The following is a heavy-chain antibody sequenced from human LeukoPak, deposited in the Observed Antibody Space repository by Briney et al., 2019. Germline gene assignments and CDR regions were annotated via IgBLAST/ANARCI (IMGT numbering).Heavy chain of an antibody. V-gene: IGHV3-74*01. Sequence: GGSLTLSCVASGFTFNSDRVQWVRQAPGKALVWVSRISGDSVYTRYADPGKGRFTISRDNAKNTLYLQMNSLRADDTAVYYCESGAHGYHGLLTGLHDALDIWGNGTMVTVSS. CDR1: GFTFNSDR. CDR3: ESGAHGYHGLLTGLHDALDI. J-gene: IGHJ3*02. D-gene: IGHD3-9*01. CDR2: ISGDSVYT.